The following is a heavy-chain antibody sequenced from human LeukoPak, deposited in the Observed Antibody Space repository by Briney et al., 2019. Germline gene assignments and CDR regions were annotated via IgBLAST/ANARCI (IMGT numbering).Heavy chain of an antibody. CDR2: IGNDENNK. J-gene: IGHJ4*02. CDR1: GFTFSSYG. V-gene: IGHV3-30*02. Sequence: GGSLRLSCAASGFTFSSYGMHWVRQAPGKGLEWVAFIGNDENNKKFRDSLKGRFTISRDNSKSTVYLQMNSLRVEDTAVYYCAKDNYRYVDYWGQGTLVIVSS. D-gene: IGHD3-16*02. CDR3: AKDNYRYVDY.